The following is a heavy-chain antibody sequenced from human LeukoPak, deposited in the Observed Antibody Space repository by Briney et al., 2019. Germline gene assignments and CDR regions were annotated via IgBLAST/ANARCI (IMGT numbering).Heavy chain of an antibody. V-gene: IGHV4-4*02. CDR2: IYHSGST. CDR3: ARRRRWLGISYYFDY. Sequence: TSETLSLTCAVSGGSISSSNWWSWVRQPPGKGLEWIGEIYHSGSTNYNPSLKSRVTISVDKSKNQFSLKLSSVTAADTAVYYCARRRRWLGISYYFDYWGQGTLVTVSS. CDR1: GGSISSSNW. D-gene: IGHD5-24*01. J-gene: IGHJ4*02.